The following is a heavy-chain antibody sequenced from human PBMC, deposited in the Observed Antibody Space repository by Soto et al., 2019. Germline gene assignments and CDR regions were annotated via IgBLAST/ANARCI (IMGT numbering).Heavy chain of an antibody. V-gene: IGHV4-39*01. CDR1: GGSISSSSYY. Sequence: QLQLQESGPGLVKPSETLSLTCTVSGGSISSSSYYWGWIRQPPGKGLEWIGSIYYSGSTYYNPSLKSRVPISVDTSKNQLTPKLSSGTAADTAVYYCARLYHGSGSYAFDIWGQGTMVTVSS. CDR2: IYYSGST. J-gene: IGHJ3*02. D-gene: IGHD3-10*01. CDR3: ARLYHGSGSYAFDI.